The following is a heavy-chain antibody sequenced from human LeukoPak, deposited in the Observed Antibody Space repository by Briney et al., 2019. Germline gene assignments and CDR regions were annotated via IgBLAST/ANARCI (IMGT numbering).Heavy chain of an antibody. CDR1: GYTFTSYG. V-gene: IGHV1-18*01. D-gene: IGHD2-2*01. CDR2: ISAYNGNT. J-gene: IGHJ6*02. Sequence: APVKVSCKASGYTFTSYGISWVRQAPGHGLEWMGWISAYNGNTNYAQKLQGRVTMTTDTSTSTVYMQLSSLRCEDTAVYYCAKDYYSSTSCHMDDWGQGTTVTVSS. CDR3: AKDYYSSTSCHMDD.